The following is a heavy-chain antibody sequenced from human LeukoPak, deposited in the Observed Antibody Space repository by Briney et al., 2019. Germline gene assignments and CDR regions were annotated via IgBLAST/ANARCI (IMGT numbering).Heavy chain of an antibody. D-gene: IGHD6-13*01. V-gene: IGHV3-48*03. J-gene: IGHJ4*02. CDR1: GFTFSTYE. CDR3: ARGAAGAGSRGDY. CDR2: IAASGSTT. Sequence: GGSLRLSCAASGFTFSTYEMTWVRQAPGKGLEGLSYIAASGSTTLYADSVKGRFSISRDNAKNSLYLQMNSLRAEDTAVYYCARGAAGAGSRGDYWGRGTLVTVSS.